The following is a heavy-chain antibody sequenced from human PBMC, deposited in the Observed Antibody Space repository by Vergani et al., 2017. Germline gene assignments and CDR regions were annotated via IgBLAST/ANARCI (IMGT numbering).Heavy chain of an antibody. D-gene: IGHD2-2*01. V-gene: IGHV4-59*01. CDR3: ARVGHLGNCSSTSCAIGFDP. J-gene: IGHJ5*02. CDR1: GGSISSYY. CDR2: IYYSGST. Sequence: QVQLQESGPGLVKPSETLSLTCTVSGGSISSYYWSWIRQPPGKGLEWIGYIYYSGSTNYNPSLKSRVTISVDTSKNQFSLKLSSVTAADPAVYYCARVGHLGNCSSTSCAIGFDPWGQGTLVTVSS.